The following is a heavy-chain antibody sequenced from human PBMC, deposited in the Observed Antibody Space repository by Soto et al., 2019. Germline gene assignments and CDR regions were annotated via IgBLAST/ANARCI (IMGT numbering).Heavy chain of an antibody. CDR1: GFTFSNCG. D-gene: IGHD2-15*01. J-gene: IGHJ6*02. CDR3: SRCSRNSCYSYGVDV. CDR2: ISDSGATK. Sequence: EVQLVESGGGLVQPGGSLRLSCAASGFTFSNCGMNWVRQTPGKGLEWVSYISDSGATKHYADSVKGRFTNSRDNGKDSLYLQMNSLRDEDTAVYFCSRCSRNSCYSYGVDVWGQGATVTVSS. V-gene: IGHV3-48*02.